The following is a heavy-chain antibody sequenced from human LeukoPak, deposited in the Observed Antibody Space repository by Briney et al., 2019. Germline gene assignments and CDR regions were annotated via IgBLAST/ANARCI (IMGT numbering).Heavy chain of an antibody. CDR2: FDPEDGET. Sequence: APVKVSCKVSGYTLTELSMHWVRQAPGKGLEWMGGFDPEDGETIYAQKFQGRVTMTEDTSTDTAYMELSSLRSEDTAVYYCATYDYVWGSNNRYFDYWGQGTLVTVSS. CDR1: GYTLTELS. D-gene: IGHD3-16*01. J-gene: IGHJ4*02. V-gene: IGHV1-24*01. CDR3: ATYDYVWGSNNRYFDY.